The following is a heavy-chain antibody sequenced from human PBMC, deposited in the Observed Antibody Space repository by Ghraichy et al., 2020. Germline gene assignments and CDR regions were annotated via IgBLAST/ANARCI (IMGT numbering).Heavy chain of an antibody. V-gene: IGHV4-39*01. Sequence: ESLNISCTVSGGSISSSSYYWGWIRQPPGKGLEWIGSIYYSGSTYYNPSLKSRVTISVDTSKNQFSLKLSSVTAADTAVYYCARRLSTVTKGYYYYYYMDVWGKGTTVTVSS. J-gene: IGHJ6*03. CDR2: IYYSGST. CDR1: GGSISSSSYY. CDR3: ARRLSTVTKGYYYYYYMDV. D-gene: IGHD4-17*01.